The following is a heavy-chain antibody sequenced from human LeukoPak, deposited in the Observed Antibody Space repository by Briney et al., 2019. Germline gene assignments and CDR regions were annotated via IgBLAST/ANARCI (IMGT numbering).Heavy chain of an antibody. CDR2: INPSGGST. CDR1: GYTFTSYY. CDR3: ARDDPPSDY. Sequence: ASVKVSCKASGYTFTSYYMHWVRQAPGQGLEWMGIINPSGGSTSYAQKFQGRVTITADKSTSTAYMELSSLRSEDTAVYYCARDDPPSDYWGQGTLVTVSS. J-gene: IGHJ4*02. V-gene: IGHV1-46*01.